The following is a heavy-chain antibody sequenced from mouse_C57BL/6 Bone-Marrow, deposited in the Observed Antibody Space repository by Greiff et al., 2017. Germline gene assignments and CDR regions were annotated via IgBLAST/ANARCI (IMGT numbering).Heavy chain of an antibody. D-gene: IGHD2-5*01. CDR2: IWSGGST. CDR1: GFSLTSYG. V-gene: IGHV2-2*01. CDR3: ARPTIVTSYYAMDY. J-gene: IGHJ4*01. Sequence: VKLVESGPGLVQPSQSLSITCTVSGFSLTSYGVHWVRQSPGKGLEWLGVIWSGGSTDYNAAFISRLSISKDNSKSQVFFKMNSLQADDTAIYYCARPTIVTSYYAMDYWGQGTSVTVSS.